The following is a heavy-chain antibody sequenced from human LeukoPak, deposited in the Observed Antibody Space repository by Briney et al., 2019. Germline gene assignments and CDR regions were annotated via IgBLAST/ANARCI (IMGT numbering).Heavy chain of an antibody. CDR2: IYYSGST. Sequence: SETLSLTCTVSGGSISSSSYYWGWIRQPPGKGLEWIGSIYYSGSTYYNPSLKSRVTISVDTSKNQFSLKLSSVTAADTAVYYCARDLAYSSGWYSGNWFDPWGQGTLVTVSS. D-gene: IGHD6-19*01. CDR3: ARDLAYSSGWYSGNWFDP. V-gene: IGHV4-39*07. CDR1: GGSISSSSYY. J-gene: IGHJ5*02.